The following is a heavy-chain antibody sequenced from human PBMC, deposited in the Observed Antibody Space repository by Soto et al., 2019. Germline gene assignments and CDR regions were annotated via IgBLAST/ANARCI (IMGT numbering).Heavy chain of an antibody. CDR2: IIPIFGTA. CDR3: ARGRDYYDSSGYLAFFDY. V-gene: IGHV1-69*01. D-gene: IGHD3-22*01. Sequence: QVQLVQSGAEVKKPGSSVKVSCKASGGTFSSYAISWVRQAPGQGLEWMGGIIPIFGTANYAQKFQGRVTITADESTSTAYMELSSLRSDDTAVYYCARGRDYYDSSGYLAFFDYWGQGTLVTVSS. J-gene: IGHJ4*02. CDR1: GGTFSSYA.